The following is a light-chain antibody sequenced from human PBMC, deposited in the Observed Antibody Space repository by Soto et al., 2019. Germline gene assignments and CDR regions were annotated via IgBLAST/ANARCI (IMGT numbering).Light chain of an antibody. Sequence: DIQMTQSPSSLSASVGDRVTITCRASQRISTYLNWYQQKPGEAPKLLIYDASSLQSGVPSRFSGSGSETDFTLSITSLQPEDFATYYCQPTYSPPLAFGPGTKVDIK. CDR3: QPTYSPPLA. V-gene: IGKV1-39*01. J-gene: IGKJ3*01. CDR2: DAS. CDR1: QRISTY.